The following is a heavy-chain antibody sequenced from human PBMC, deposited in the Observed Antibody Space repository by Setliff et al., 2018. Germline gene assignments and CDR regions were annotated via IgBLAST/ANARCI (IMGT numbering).Heavy chain of an antibody. CDR3: ARGNYGDPDY. D-gene: IGHD4-17*01. J-gene: IGHJ4*02. V-gene: IGHV1-18*01. CDR2: VHGYTGDT. Sequence: ASVKVSCKASGGTFKNYAINWVRQAPGQGLEWMGWVHGYTGDTNYAQNPQGRVTMTTDTSTSTVYMEIRSLRSDDTAVYYCARGNYGDPDYWGQGTLVTVSS. CDR1: GGTFKNYA.